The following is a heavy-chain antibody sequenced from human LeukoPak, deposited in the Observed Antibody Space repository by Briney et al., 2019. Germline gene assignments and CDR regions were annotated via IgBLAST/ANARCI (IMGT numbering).Heavy chain of an antibody. CDR2: ISHRGST. CDR1: GGSFTDYY. D-gene: IGHD5-12*01. J-gene: IGHJ6*02. CDR3: ARGRWWLRDYYYGMDV. V-gene: IGHV4-34*01. Sequence: SETLSLTCAVFGGSFTDYYWSWVRQSPEKGLEWIGEISHRGSTNYNWSLKSRVTISVDTSKNQFSLKLSSVTAADTAVYYCARGRWWLRDYYYGMDVWGQGTTVTVSS.